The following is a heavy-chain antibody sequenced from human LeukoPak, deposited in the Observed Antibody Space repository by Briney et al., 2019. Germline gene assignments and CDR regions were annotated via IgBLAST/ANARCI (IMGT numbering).Heavy chain of an antibody. Sequence: GGSLRLSCVASGFTFSSYAMSWVRQAPGKGLEWVSAISGSGGSTYYADSVKGRFTISRDNSKNTLYLQMNSLRAEDTAVYYCAKAQQQLVINFGFDYWGQGTLVTVSS. CDR1: GFTFSSYA. V-gene: IGHV3-23*01. CDR3: AKAQQQLVINFGFDY. D-gene: IGHD6-13*01. CDR2: ISGSGGST. J-gene: IGHJ4*02.